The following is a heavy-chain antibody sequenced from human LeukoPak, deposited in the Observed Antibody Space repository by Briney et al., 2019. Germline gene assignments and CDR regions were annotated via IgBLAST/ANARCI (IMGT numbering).Heavy chain of an antibody. CDR1: GYTFTSYY. D-gene: IGHD2-2*02. J-gene: IGHJ4*02. CDR3: AREGYCSSTSCHIDY. V-gene: IGHV1-18*04. CDR2: ISAYNGNT. Sequence: ASVKVSCKASGYTFTSYYMHWVRQAPGQGLEWMGWISAYNGNTNYAQKLQGRVTMTTDTSTSTAYMELRSLRSDDTAVYYCAREGYCSSTSCHIDYWGQGTLVTVSS.